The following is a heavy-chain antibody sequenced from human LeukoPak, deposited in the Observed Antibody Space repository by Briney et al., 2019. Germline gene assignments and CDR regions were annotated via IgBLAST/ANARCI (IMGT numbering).Heavy chain of an antibody. J-gene: IGHJ3*02. D-gene: IGHD3-22*01. Sequence: SETLSLTCAVYGGSFSGYYWSWIRQPPGKGLEWIGETNHSGSTNYNPSLKSRVTISVDTYKNQFSLKLSSVTAADTAVYYCARDRPNVDSTGYYSRHDAFDIWGQGTMVTVSS. CDR2: TNHSGST. CDR3: ARDRPNVDSTGYYSRHDAFDI. V-gene: IGHV4-34*01. CDR1: GGSFSGYY.